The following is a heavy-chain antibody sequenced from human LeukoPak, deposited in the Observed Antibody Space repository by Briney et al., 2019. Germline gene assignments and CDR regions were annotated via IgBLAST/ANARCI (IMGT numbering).Heavy chain of an antibody. D-gene: IGHD3-22*01. Sequence: SETLSLTCTVSGGSISSYYWNWIRQPPGKGLEWLGHIFYSGSTNYNPSLKSRVTISVDTPKNQFSLKLSSVTAADTAVYYCARYRNPYDSTAYGYYYFDYWGQGTLVTVSS. CDR1: GGSISSYY. V-gene: IGHV4-59*01. CDR3: ARYRNPYDSTAYGYYYFDY. J-gene: IGHJ4*02. CDR2: IFYSGST.